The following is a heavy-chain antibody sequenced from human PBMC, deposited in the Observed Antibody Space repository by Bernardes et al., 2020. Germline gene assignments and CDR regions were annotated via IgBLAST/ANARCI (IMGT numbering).Heavy chain of an antibody. J-gene: IGHJ5*02. V-gene: IGHV3-33*01. D-gene: IGHD2-21*01. Sequence: GSLRLSCTTSGFTFETYGMHWVRQAPGKGLEWVALIWYDGSYKYYADSIKGRFTISRDNSENTLFLQMNSLRADDTAVYYCARDSAPLSRIPWPSVDPWGQGTLVTVSS. CDR3: ARDSAPLSRIPWPSVDP. CDR2: IWYDGSYK. CDR1: GFTFETYG.